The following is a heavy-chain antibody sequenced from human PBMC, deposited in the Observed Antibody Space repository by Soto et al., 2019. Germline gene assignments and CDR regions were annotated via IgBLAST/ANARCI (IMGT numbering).Heavy chain of an antibody. J-gene: IGHJ4*02. Sequence: QPGGSLRLSCAVSGFIFNKYAMSWVRQAPGRGLEWVASVSGDGNGTPYADSVKGRFIISRDNSKNTLYLQMNSLRAEDTAVFYCANDVISGDGFWLMDHWGQGTLVTVSS. CDR3: ANDVISGDGFWLMDH. D-gene: IGHD2-21*02. CDR1: GFIFNKYA. V-gene: IGHV3-23*01. CDR2: VSGDGNGT.